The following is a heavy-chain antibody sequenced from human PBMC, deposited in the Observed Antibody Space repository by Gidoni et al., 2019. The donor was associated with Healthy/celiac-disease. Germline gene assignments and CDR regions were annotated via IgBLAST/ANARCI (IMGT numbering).Heavy chain of an antibody. CDR2: IYYSGSP. D-gene: IGHD4-17*01. Sequence: QVQLQESGPGLVKPSETLSLTCTVSGGSVSSGSYYWRWIRQPPGKGLEWIGYIYYSGSPNYNPSLKSRVTISVDTSKNQFSLKLSSVTAADTAVYYCARATLEDGDYALRWGQGTLVTVSS. CDR1: GGSVSSGSYY. J-gene: IGHJ4*02. CDR3: ARATLEDGDYALR. V-gene: IGHV4-61*01.